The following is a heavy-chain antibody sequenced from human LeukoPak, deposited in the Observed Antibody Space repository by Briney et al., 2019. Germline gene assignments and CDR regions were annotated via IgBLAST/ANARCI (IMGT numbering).Heavy chain of an antibody. V-gene: IGHV1-18*01. CDR1: GYTFTSCG. D-gene: IGHD2-2*01. CDR3: ARDRRSGYCSSTSCYLYDY. Sequence: GASVKVSCKASGYTFTSCGISWVRQAPGQGLEWMGWISAYNGNTNYAQKLQGRVTMTTDTSTRTAYMELRSLRSDDTAVYYCARDRRSGYCSSTSCYLYDYWGQGTLVTVSS. J-gene: IGHJ4*02. CDR2: ISAYNGNT.